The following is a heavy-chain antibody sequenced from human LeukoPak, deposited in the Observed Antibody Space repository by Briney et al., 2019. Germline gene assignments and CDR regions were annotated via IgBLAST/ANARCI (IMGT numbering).Heavy chain of an antibody. CDR2: ISGSGGST. D-gene: IGHD3-9*01. V-gene: IGHV3-23*01. CDR1: GFTFSSYA. CDR3: AKVDRLRYFDWLSPALAFDI. J-gene: IGHJ3*02. Sequence: GGSLRLSCAASGFTFSSYAVSWVRQAPGKGLEWVSAISGSGGSTYYADSVKGRFTISRDNSKNTLYLQMNSLRAEDTAVYYCAKVDRLRYFDWLSPALAFDIWGQGTMATVSS.